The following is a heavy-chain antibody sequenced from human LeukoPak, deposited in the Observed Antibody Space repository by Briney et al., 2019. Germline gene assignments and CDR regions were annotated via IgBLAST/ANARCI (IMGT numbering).Heavy chain of an antibody. CDR3: ARANSGCTGGYCYFYCMDV. D-gene: IGHD2-21*02. CDR2: IYYSGST. V-gene: IGHV4-39*07. CDR1: GFTFSSYS. J-gene: IGHJ6*03. Sequence: KPGGSLRLSCAASGFTFSSYSMNWIRQPPGKGLEWIGSIYYSGSTYYNPSLKSRVTISVDTSKNQISLKLSSVTAADTAVYYCARANSGCTGGYCYFYCMDVWGKGTTVTV.